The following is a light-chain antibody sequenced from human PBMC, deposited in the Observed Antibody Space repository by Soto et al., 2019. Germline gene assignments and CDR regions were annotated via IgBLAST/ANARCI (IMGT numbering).Light chain of an antibody. CDR1: SSDVGGYNY. V-gene: IGLV2-8*01. CDR2: DVS. Sequence: QSALTQPPSASGSPGQSVTISCTGTSSDVGGYNYVSWYQQHPGKAPKLMIYDVSKRPSGVPDRFSGSKSGNTASLTVSGLQAEDEADYYCCSYAGSSTRVVFGGGTKVTVL. J-gene: IGLJ2*01. CDR3: CSYAGSSTRVV.